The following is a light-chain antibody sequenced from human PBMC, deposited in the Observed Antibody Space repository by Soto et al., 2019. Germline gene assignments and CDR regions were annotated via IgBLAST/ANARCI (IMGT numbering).Light chain of an antibody. CDR1: SSDIGGHNY. V-gene: IGLV2-14*01. J-gene: IGLJ3*02. CDR2: EVS. CDR3: SSYTSSRV. Sequence: QSALTQPASVSGSPGQSITISCTGTSSDIGGHNYVSWHQQHPGKAPKLIISEVSNRPSGVSNRFSGSKSGNTASLTISGLQAEDEADYYCSSYTSSRVFGGGTNLTVL.